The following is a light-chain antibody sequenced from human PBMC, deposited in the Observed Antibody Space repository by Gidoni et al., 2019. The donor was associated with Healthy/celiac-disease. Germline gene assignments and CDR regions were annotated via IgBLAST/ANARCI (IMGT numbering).Light chain of an antibody. J-gene: IGKJ4*01. CDR1: QSVSSN. Sequence: EIVMTQSPATLSVAPGDRATLSCRASQSVSSNLAWYQQKPCQAPRLLIYGASTRATGTPARFSGSGSGTEFTLTISSLQSEDFAVYYCQQYNNWPPPTFGGGTKVEIK. CDR3: QQYNNWPPPT. V-gene: IGKV3-15*01. CDR2: GAS.